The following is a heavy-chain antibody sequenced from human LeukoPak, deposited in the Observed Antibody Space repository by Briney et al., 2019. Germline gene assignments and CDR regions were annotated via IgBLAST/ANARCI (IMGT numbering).Heavy chain of an antibody. CDR1: GGTFSSYA. D-gene: IGHD6-19*01. Sequence: ASVWVSCEASGGTFSSYAISWVRQAPGQGLEWMGGIIPIFGTANYAQKFQGRVTITADESTSTAYMELSSLRSEDTAVYYCARTGRSSGWYWFDPWGQGTLVTVSS. J-gene: IGHJ5*02. V-gene: IGHV1-69*13. CDR3: ARTGRSSGWYWFDP. CDR2: IIPIFGTA.